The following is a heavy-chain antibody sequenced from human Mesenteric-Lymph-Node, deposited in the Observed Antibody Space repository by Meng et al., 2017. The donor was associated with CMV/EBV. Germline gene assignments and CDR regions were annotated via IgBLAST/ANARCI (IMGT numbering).Heavy chain of an antibody. Sequence: GGSLRLSCAASGFTFSSYGMHWVRQAPGKGLEWVAFIRYDGSNKYYADSVKGRFTISRDNSKNTLYLQMNSLKTEDTAVYYCTTSAGYSSSWYFGQGIDYWGQGTLVTVSS. CDR2: IRYDGSNK. D-gene: IGHD6-13*01. CDR1: GFTFSSYG. J-gene: IGHJ4*02. V-gene: IGHV3-30*02. CDR3: TTSAGYSSSWYFGQGIDY.